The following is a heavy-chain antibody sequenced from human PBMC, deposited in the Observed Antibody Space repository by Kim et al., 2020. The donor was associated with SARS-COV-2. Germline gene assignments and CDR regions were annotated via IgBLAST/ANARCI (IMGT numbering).Heavy chain of an antibody. CDR2: ISAHNGDT. CDR3: AKDYAYNVDV. CDR1: CYTFTTSG. J-gene: IGHJ6*02. Sequence: ASVKVSCKTSCYTFTTSGVSWVRQAPGLGLEWVGWISAHNGDTHYAQKFQDRLTMTTDTSTSTAYMELRSLRSDDTAIYYCAKDYAYNVDVWGQGTTVTV. V-gene: IGHV1-18*01. D-gene: IGHD1-1*01.